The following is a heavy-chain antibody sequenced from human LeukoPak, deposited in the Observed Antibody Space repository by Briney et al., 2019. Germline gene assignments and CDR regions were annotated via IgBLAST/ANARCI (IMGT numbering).Heavy chain of an antibody. CDR1: GGSFSGYY. D-gene: IGHD5-24*01. V-gene: IGHV4-34*11. J-gene: IGHJ4*02. CDR2: IYYSGST. Sequence: PSETLSLTCAVYGGSFSGYYWSWIRQPPGKGLEWIGSIYYSGSTYYNPSLKSRVTISVDTSKNQFSLKLSSVTAADTAVYYCARDHRDGYNRIDYWGQGTLVTVSS. CDR3: ARDHRDGYNRIDY.